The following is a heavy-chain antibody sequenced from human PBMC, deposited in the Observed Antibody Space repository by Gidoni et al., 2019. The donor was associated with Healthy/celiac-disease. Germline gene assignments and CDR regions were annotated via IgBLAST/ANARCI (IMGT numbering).Heavy chain of an antibody. J-gene: IGHJ6*02. CDR1: GGSISSSNW. CDR2: IYHSGST. CDR3: ARDGRGDYGDYYYYYGMDV. V-gene: IGHV4-4*02. Sequence: QVQLQESGPGLVKPSGTLSLTCAVSGGSISSSNWWSWVRQPPGKGLEWLGEIYHSGSTNYNPSLKSRVTISVDKSKNQFSLKLSSVTAADTAVYYCARDGRGDYGDYYYYYGMDVWGQGTTVTVSS. D-gene: IGHD4-17*01.